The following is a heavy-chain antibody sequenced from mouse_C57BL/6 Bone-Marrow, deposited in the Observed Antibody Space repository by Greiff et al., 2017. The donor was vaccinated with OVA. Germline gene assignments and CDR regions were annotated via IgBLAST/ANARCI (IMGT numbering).Heavy chain of an antibody. J-gene: IGHJ4*01. CDR3: ARRLGRGAMDY. CDR2: IYPSDRAT. D-gene: IGHD4-1*01. CDR1: GYTFTSYW. Sequence: VQLQQPGAELVRPGSSVQLSCKASGYTFTSYWMDLVKHRPGQGLAWIGNIYPSDRATPSHHKFKDKATLTVDKSSSTAYMQLSSLTSEDAAVYYCARRLGRGAMDYWGQGTSVTVSS. V-gene: IGHV1-61*01.